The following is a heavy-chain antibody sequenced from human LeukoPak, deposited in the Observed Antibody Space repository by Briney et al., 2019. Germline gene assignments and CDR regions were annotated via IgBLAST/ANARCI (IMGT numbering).Heavy chain of an antibody. D-gene: IGHD2-15*01. J-gene: IGHJ4*02. CDR1: GASVDTISYY. CDR3: ARTIVVVVAATIDY. CDR2: ISYGGST. Sequence: SETLSLTCTVSGASVDTISYYWGWIRQPPGKGLEWIGTISYGGSTYYSPSLKSRVTISVDTSKNHFSLKLSSVTAADTAVYYCARTIVVVVAATIDYWGQGTLVTVSS. V-gene: IGHV4-39*02.